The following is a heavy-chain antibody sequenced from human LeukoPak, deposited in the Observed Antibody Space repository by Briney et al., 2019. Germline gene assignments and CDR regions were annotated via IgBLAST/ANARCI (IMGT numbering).Heavy chain of an antibody. CDR2: ISSSGNTI. Sequence: PGGSLRLSCAASGFTFSSYEMNWVRQAPGKGLEWVSYISSSGNTIYYADSVKGRFTISRDNAKNSLYLQMNSLRAEDTAVYYCARVGAMRRYYYDSSGYYFDYWGQGTLVTVSS. CDR3: ARVGAMRRYYYDSSGYYFDY. CDR1: GFTFSSYE. J-gene: IGHJ4*02. V-gene: IGHV3-48*03. D-gene: IGHD3-22*01.